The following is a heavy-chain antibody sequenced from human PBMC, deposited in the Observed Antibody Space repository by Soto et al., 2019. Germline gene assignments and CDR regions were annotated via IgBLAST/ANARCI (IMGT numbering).Heavy chain of an antibody. V-gene: IGHV1-69*13. Sequence: SVKVSCKASGGTFSSYTMSWVRQAPGQGLEWMGGIIPIFGTTTYAHKFQVRVTITADESTSTVYMELSSLRGEDTAVYYCARGALTTLAYYNCMDVCGPGTTLTVSS. J-gene: IGHJ6*02. CDR2: IIPIFGTT. CDR3: ARGALTTLAYYNCMDV. D-gene: IGHD4-4*01. CDR1: GGTFSSYT.